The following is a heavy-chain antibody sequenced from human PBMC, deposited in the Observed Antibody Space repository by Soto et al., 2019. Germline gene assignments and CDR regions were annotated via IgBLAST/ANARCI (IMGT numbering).Heavy chain of an antibody. Sequence: QVQLQESGPGLVKPSQTPSLTCTVSGGSISSGDYYWSWIRQPPGKGLEWIGYIYYSGSTYYNPSLKSRVTRSVDTSKNQFSRKLSSVTAADTAVYYCARVKSLGWSLYCFYYWGQGTLVTVSS. CDR3: ARVKSLGWSLYCFYY. D-gene: IGHD3-16*02. V-gene: IGHV4-30-4*01. CDR2: IYYSGST. J-gene: IGHJ4*02. CDR1: GGSISSGDYY.